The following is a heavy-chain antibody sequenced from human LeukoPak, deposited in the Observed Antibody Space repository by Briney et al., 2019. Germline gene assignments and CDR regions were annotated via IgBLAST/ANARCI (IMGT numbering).Heavy chain of an antibody. D-gene: IGHD3-22*01. V-gene: IGHV3-7*04. CDR3: ARGVFYYDSSGYYPFDY. CDR1: GFTFSSYW. Sequence: GGSLRLSCAASGFTFSSYWMSWVRQAPGKGLEWVANIKQDGSEKYYVDSVKGRFTISRDNSKNTLYLQMNSLRAEDTAVYYCARGVFYYDSSGYYPFDYWGQGTLVTVSS. CDR2: IKQDGSEK. J-gene: IGHJ4*02.